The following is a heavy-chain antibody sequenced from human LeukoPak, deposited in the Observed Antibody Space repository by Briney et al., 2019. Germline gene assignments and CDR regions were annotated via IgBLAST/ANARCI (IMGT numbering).Heavy chain of an antibody. CDR2: MYYRGST. D-gene: IGHD1-1*01. CDR3: ARDAGHQLSRRNYYAMDV. J-gene: IGHJ6*02. CDR1: GGSINSSSYY. V-gene: IGHV4-39*07. Sequence: SETVSLTCTVSGGSINSSSYYWGWVRQPPGKGLEWIGSMYYRGSTYYNPSLKSRVTISVDTSKNQFSLKLSSVTAADTAVYYCARDAGHQLSRRNYYAMDVWGQGTTVTVSS.